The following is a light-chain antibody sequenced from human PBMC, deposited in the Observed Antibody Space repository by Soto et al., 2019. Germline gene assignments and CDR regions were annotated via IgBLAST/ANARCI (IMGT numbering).Light chain of an antibody. Sequence: QSALTQPASVSGSPGQSITISCTGTSSDVGAYNYVSWYQQHPGKAPKLMIFEVTNRPSGVSSRFSGSKSGNTASLTISGLQAEDEADYYCTSLTSSGTWVFGGGTKLTVL. CDR2: EVT. CDR1: SSDVGAYNY. CDR3: TSLTSSGTWV. V-gene: IGLV2-14*01. J-gene: IGLJ3*02.